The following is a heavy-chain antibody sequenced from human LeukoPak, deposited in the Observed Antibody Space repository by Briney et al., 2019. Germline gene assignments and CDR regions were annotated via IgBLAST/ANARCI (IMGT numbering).Heavy chain of an antibody. CDR3: ARVQIVVVVAATLRREYYFDY. J-gene: IGHJ4*02. CDR1: GGSFSGYY. D-gene: IGHD2-15*01. V-gene: IGHV4-34*01. CDR2: INHSGST. Sequence: SETLSLTCAVYGGSFSGYYWSWIRQPPGKGLEWIGEINHSGSTNYNPSLKSRVTISVDTSKNQFSLKLSSVTAADTAVYYCARVQIVVVVAATLRREYYFDYWGQGTLVTVSS.